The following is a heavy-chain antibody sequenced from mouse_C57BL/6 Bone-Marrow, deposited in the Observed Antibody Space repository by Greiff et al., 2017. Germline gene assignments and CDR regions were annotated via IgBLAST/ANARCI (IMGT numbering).Heavy chain of an antibody. CDR3: ARQGPLLFAY. CDR1: GFTFSSYG. J-gene: IGHJ3*01. V-gene: IGHV5-6*01. Sequence: EVKLVESGGDLVKPGGSLKLSCAASGFTFSSYGMSWVRQTPDKRLEWVATISSGGSYTYYPDSVKGPFTISRDNAKNTLYLQMSSLKSEDTAMYYCARQGPLLFAYWGQGTLVTVSA. D-gene: IGHD6-1*01. CDR2: ISSGGSYT.